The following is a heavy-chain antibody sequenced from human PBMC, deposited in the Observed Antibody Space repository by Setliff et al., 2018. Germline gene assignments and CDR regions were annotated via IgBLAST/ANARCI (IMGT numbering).Heavy chain of an antibody. D-gene: IGHD3-22*01. CDR2: IIPIFGTT. CDR3: VREGVDSRSSTDYRYYMDV. CDR1: RGTFSSYG. V-gene: IGHV1-69*05. J-gene: IGHJ6*03. Sequence: SVKVSCKASRGTFSSYGITWVRQAPGQGLEWMGGIIPIFGTTDYAQKFQGRVTITTDESTSTAYMEMSSLGSEDTAGYDCVREGVDSRSSTDYRYYMDVWGKGTTVTVSS.